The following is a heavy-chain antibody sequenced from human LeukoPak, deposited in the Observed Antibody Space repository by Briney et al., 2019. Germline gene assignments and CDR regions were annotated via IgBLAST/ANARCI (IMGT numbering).Heavy chain of an antibody. CDR2: IYYSGNT. Sequence: SETLSLICTVSGGSISSYYWSWLRQPPGKGLEWIGYIYYSGNTNYNPSLKSRVTISVDTSKNQFSLKLNSVTAADTAVYYCARGQSGLPYWGQGTLVTVSS. CDR1: GGSISSYY. J-gene: IGHJ4*02. D-gene: IGHD6-25*01. V-gene: IGHV4-59*01. CDR3: ARGQSGLPY.